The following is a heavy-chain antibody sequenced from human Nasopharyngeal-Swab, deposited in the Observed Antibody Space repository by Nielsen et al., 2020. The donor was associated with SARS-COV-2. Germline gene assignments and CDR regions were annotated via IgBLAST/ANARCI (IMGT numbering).Heavy chain of an antibody. CDR1: GFTFSDYY. V-gene: IGHV3-11*04. CDR3: ARAGLGNYYYGMDV. D-gene: IGHD3-10*01. J-gene: IGHJ6*02. CDR2: ISSSGSTI. Sequence: GESLKISCAASGFTFSDYYMSWIRQAPGKGLEWVSYISSSGSTIYYADSVKGRFTISRDNSKNTLYLQMNSLRAEDTAVYYCARAGLGNYYYGMDVWGQGTTVTVSS.